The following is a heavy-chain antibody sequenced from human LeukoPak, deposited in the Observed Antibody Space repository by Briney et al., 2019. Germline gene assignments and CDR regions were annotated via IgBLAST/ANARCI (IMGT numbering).Heavy chain of an antibody. V-gene: IGHV4-59*08. Sequence: SETLSLTCSVSGGSINLYYWSWIRQPPGKGLEWIGYISYTGGETNYNPSLKSRLTISVDTSTNQFSLMLTSVTAADTAVYYCARQPAATAAFDIWAQGTMVTVSS. CDR1: GGSINLYY. J-gene: IGHJ3*02. CDR2: ISYTGGET. CDR3: ARQPAATAAFDI. D-gene: IGHD5-18*01.